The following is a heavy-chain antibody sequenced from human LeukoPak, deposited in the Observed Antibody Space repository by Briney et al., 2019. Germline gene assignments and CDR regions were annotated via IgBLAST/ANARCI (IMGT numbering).Heavy chain of an antibody. CDR3: ARDGPGYSSSWYPDY. J-gene: IGHJ4*02. CDR1: GYTFTSCA. Sequence: ASVRVSCTASGYTFTSCAMNWVRQAPGQGLEWMGWINTNTGNPTYAQGFTGRFVFSLDTSVSTAYLQISSLKAEDTAVYYCARDGPGYSSSWYPDYWGQGTLVTVSS. D-gene: IGHD6-13*01. CDR2: INTNTGNP. V-gene: IGHV7-4-1*02.